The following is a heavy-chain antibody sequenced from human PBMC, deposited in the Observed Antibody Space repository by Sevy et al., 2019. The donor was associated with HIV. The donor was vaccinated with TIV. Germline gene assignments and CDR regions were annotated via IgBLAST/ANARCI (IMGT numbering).Heavy chain of an antibody. Sequence: ASVKVSRKASGYTFTGYYVHWVRQAPGQGLEWMGWINPNNGGTYFAKKFQDSVTLTTDTSVNTAYMEVRSLTFDDTAIYYCARMGDYSDSSGYYPLKFWGQGTLVTVSS. J-gene: IGHJ4*02. D-gene: IGHD3-22*01. CDR1: GYTFTGYY. CDR3: ARMGDYSDSSGYYPLKF. V-gene: IGHV1-2*02. CDR2: INPNNGGT.